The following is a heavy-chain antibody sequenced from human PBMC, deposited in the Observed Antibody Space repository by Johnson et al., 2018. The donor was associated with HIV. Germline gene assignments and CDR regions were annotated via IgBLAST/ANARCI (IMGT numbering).Heavy chain of an antibody. J-gene: IGHJ3*02. Sequence: VQLVESGGGVVQPGRSLRLSCAASGFTFSSYAMHWVRQAPGKGLEWVANIKQDGSEKYYVDSVKGRFTISRDNSKNTLYLQMNSLRAEDTAVYYCARVMKAGAFDIWGQGTMVTVSS. CDR2: IKQDGSEK. CDR1: GFTFSSYA. CDR3: ARVMKAGAFDI. V-gene: IGHV3-7*04. D-gene: IGHD3-16*01.